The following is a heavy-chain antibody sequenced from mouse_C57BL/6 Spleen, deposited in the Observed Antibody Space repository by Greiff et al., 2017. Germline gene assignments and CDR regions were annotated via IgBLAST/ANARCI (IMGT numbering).Heavy chain of an antibody. D-gene: IGHD2-3*01. CDR2: ISDGGSYT. CDR1: GFTFSSYA. V-gene: IGHV5-4*01. J-gene: IGHJ3*01. CDR3: AREDGNAY. Sequence: EVKLMESGGGLVKPGGSLKLSCAASGFTFSSYAMSWVRQTPEKRLEWVATISDGGSYTYYPDNVKGRFTISRDNAKNNLYLQMSHLKSEDTAMYYCAREDGNAYWGQGTLVTVSA.